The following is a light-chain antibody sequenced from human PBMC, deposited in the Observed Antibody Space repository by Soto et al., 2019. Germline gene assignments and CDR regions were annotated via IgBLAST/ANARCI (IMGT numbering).Light chain of an antibody. V-gene: IGKV1-17*02. Sequence: DIQMTQSPSSLSASVGDRVTITCRASQAISDDLNWYQQKPGKAPKRLIYAASTLQSGVPSRFSGSGSETEFTLTISDLQPEGFATYYCLQHYSHPPWTFGQGTKVEIK. CDR2: AAS. J-gene: IGKJ1*01. CDR1: QAISDD. CDR3: LQHYSHPPWT.